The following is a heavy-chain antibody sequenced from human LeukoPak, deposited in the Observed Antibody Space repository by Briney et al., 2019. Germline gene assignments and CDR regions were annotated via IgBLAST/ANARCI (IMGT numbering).Heavy chain of an antibody. CDR3: ARYYDFWSGSQRARYFDY. Sequence: PSETLSLTCTVSGGSISSYYWSWIRQPAGKGLEWIGRIYTSGSTNYNPSLKSRVTMSVDTSKNQFSLKLSSVTAADTAVYYCARYYDFWSGSQRARYFDYWGQGTLVTVSS. J-gene: IGHJ4*02. D-gene: IGHD3-3*01. V-gene: IGHV4-4*07. CDR2: IYTSGST. CDR1: GGSISSYY.